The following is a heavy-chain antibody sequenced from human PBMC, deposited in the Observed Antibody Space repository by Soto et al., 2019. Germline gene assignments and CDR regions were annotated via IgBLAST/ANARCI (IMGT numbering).Heavy chain of an antibody. J-gene: IGHJ6*02. Sequence: QVQLQESGPGLVKPSETLSLTCSVSGGSITSHYCSWFRQLPGKGLEWIGYIHHSGSTSYNPSLKRRLTLSVDTSKTQFSLKVSSVTAADTALYFCARQGFGQLHGLVDVWGPGTTVTVS. V-gene: IGHV4-59*08. CDR3: ARQGFGQLHGLVDV. D-gene: IGHD3-10*01. CDR2: IHHSGST. CDR1: GGSITSHY.